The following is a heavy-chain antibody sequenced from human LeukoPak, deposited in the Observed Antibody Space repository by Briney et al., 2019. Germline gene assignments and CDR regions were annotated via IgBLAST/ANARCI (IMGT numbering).Heavy chain of an antibody. D-gene: IGHD2-2*01. CDR2: IYYSGST. Sequence: SETLSLTCTVSGGSISSYYWSWIRQPPGKGLEWIGYIYYSGSTNYNPSLKSRVTISVDTSKNQFSLKLSSVTAADTAVYYCARARVVPAANWFDPWGQGTLVTVSS. CDR1: GGSISSYY. J-gene: IGHJ5*02. CDR3: ARARVVPAANWFDP. V-gene: IGHV4-59*01.